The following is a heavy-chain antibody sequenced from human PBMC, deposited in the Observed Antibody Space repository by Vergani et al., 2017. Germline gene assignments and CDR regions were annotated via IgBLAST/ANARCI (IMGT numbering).Heavy chain of an antibody. CDR3: ARVRASVRYFDWLGD. J-gene: IGHJ4*02. D-gene: IGHD3-9*01. CDR1: GYTFTGYY. CDR2: INPNSGGT. Sequence: QVQLVQSGAEVKKPGASVKVSCKASGYTFTGYYMHWVRQAPGQGLEWMGWINPNSGGTNYAQKFQGRVTTTRDTSISTAYMELSRLRSDDTAVYYCARVRASVRYFDWLGDWGQGTLVTVSS. V-gene: IGHV1-2*02.